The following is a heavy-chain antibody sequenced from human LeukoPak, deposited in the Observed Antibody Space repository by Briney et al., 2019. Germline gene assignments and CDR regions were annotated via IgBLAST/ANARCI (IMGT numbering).Heavy chain of an antibody. CDR2: VGISSGNT. CDR3: ARDTKYAFDN. D-gene: IGHD2-2*01. CDR1: GFTFSDYS. J-gene: IGHJ4*02. V-gene: IGHV3-48*01. Sequence: RGSLRLSCAASGFTFSDYSMNWVRQAPGKGLEWISYVGISSGNTKYADSVKGRFTISGDKAKNSLYLQMNSLRVEDTAVYYCARDTKYAFDNWGQGTLVTVSS.